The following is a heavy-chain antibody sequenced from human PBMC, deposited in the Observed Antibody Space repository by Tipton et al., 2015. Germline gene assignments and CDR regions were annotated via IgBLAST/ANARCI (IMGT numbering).Heavy chain of an antibody. D-gene: IGHD4-17*01. CDR1: GYIFTNYW. CDR3: ARLRKGDGDYAIDY. CDR2: IFPSDSDT. J-gene: IGHJ4*02. Sequence: QSGAEVKKPGESLKISCKGSGYIFTNYWIGWVRQVPGKGLEGMGIIFPSDSDTRYSPSFQGQVTISADKSISIAYLQWSSLKASDTAMYYCARLRKGDGDYAIDYWGQGTLVTVSS. V-gene: IGHV5-51*01.